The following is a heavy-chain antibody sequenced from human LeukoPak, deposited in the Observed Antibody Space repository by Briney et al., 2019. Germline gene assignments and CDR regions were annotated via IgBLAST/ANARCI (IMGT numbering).Heavy chain of an antibody. J-gene: IGHJ5*01. D-gene: IGHD3-10*01. CDR1: GYTFTSSD. CDR2: MNPNSGNT. CDR3: ARERGLRGSGRNWFDS. V-gene: IGHV1-8*01. Sequence: GASVKVSCKTSGYTFTSSDINWVRQATGQGLEWMGWMNPNSGNTDYAQKFQGRVTMTRNTSISTAYMELSSLRSEDTAVYYCARERGLRGSGRNWFDSWGQGTLVTVSS.